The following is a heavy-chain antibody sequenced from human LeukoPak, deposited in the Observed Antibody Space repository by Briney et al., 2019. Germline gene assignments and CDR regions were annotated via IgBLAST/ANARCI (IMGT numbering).Heavy chain of an antibody. CDR3: ARDPRIAAAGTLFDP. D-gene: IGHD6-13*01. CDR1: GYTFTSYG. Sequence: ASVKVSCKASGYTFTSYGISWVRQAPGQGLEWMGWISAYNGNTNHAQKLQGRVTMTTDTSTSTAYMELRSLRSDDTAVYYCARDPRIAAAGTLFDPWGQGTLVTVSS. CDR2: ISAYNGNT. J-gene: IGHJ5*02. V-gene: IGHV1-18*01.